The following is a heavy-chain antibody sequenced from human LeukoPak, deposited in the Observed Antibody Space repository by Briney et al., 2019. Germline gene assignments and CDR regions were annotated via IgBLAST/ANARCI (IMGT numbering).Heavy chain of an antibody. CDR3: ARDPQQLAEYYFDY. Sequence: ASVKVSCKASGYTFTSYGISWVRQAPGQGLEWMGWISAYNGNTNYAQKLQGRVTMTTDTSTSTAYMELRSLRSDDTAVHYCARDPQQLAEYYFDYWGQGTLVTVSS. CDR2: ISAYNGNT. V-gene: IGHV1-18*01. J-gene: IGHJ4*02. D-gene: IGHD6-13*01. CDR1: GYTFTSYG.